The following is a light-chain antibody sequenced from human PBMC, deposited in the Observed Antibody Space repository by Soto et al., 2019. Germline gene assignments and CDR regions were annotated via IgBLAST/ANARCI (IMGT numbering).Light chain of an antibody. CDR3: QAWDSGVV. CDR1: KLGDKY. CDR2: QDS. J-gene: IGLJ2*01. V-gene: IGLV3-1*01. Sequence: SYELTQPPSVSVSPGQTASITCSGAKLGDKYACWYQQKPGQSPVLVIYQDSKRPSGIPERFSGSNSGNTVTLTISGTQAMDEADYYCQAWDSGVVFGGGTKLTVL.